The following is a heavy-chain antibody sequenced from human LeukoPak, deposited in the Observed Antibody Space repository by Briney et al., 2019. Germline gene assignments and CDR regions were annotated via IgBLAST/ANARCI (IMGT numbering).Heavy chain of an antibody. CDR1: GHSISSGYY. D-gene: IGHD3-10*01. V-gene: IGHV4-38-2*01. CDR3: ARVSDLWFGGFYYFDY. CDR2: IYHSGST. Sequence: SETLSLTCAVSGHSISSGYYWGWIRQPPGKGLEWIGSIYHSGSTYYNPSLKSRVTISVDTSKNQFSLKLSSVTAADTAVYYCARVSDLWFGGFYYFDYWGQGTLVTVSS. J-gene: IGHJ4*02.